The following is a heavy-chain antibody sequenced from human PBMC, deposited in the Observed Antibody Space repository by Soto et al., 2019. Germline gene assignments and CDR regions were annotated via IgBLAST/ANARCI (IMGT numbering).Heavy chain of an antibody. V-gene: IGHV1-69*13. Sequence: SVKVPGKASGGTFISYAISWVRQSPGQGLEWMGGIIPIFGTANYAQKFQGRVTITADESTSTAYMELSSLRSEDTAVYYCAREENCSGGSCYSAFDYWGQGTLVTVSS. J-gene: IGHJ4*02. CDR1: GGTFISYA. CDR3: AREENCSGGSCYSAFDY. D-gene: IGHD2-15*01. CDR2: IIPIFGTA.